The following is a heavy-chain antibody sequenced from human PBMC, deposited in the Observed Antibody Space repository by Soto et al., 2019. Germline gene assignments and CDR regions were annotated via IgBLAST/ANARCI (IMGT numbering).Heavy chain of an antibody. CDR1: GYSFTSYW. Sequence: PGESLKISCKGSGYSFTSYWIGWVRQMPGKGLEWMGIIYPGDSDTRYSPSFQGQVTISADKSISTAYLQWSSLKASDTAMYYCAGHPPLSSSGWHRDYYYGLDVPGQATTVTVSS. D-gene: IGHD6-19*01. CDR2: IYPGDSDT. J-gene: IGHJ6*01. CDR3: AGHPPLSSSGWHRDYYYGLDV. V-gene: IGHV5-51*01.